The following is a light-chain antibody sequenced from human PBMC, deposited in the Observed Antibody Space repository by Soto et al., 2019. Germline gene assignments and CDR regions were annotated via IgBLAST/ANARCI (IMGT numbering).Light chain of an antibody. CDR3: AAWDDSLSGPRLV. J-gene: IGLJ2*01. CDR1: NSNIGSNH. CDR2: RNN. Sequence: QPVLTQPPSASGTPGQRVTISCSGSNSNIGSNHVYWYQQLPGAAPKLLIYRNNLRPSGVPDRFSGSQSGTSASLAISGLRSEDEAEYFCAAWDDSLSGPRLVFGGGTQLTVL. V-gene: IGLV1-47*01.